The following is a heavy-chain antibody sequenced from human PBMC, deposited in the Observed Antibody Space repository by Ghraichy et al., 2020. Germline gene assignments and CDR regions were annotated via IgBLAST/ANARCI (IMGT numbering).Heavy chain of an antibody. D-gene: IGHD6-19*01. CDR1: GFTFSNYW. Sequence: GGPLRLSCAASGFTFSNYWMHWVRQVPGRGLVWVSEIKGDGTYTTYADFVKGRFTISRDNAKNTLYLQMNSLRVEDMAVYHCVRGTSGWKGSDYWGQGTLVSVSS. CDR3: VRGTSGWKGSDY. V-gene: IGHV3-74*01. J-gene: IGHJ4*02. CDR2: IKGDGTYT.